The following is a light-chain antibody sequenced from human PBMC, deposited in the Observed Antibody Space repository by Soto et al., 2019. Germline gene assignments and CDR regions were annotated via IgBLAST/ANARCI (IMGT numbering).Light chain of an antibody. V-gene: IGKV1-5*01. J-gene: IGKJ1*01. CDR2: GAS. CDR3: QQYNNWPRT. CDR1: QNVSTW. Sequence: DVQMTHFPSTLPASVVDRVTITCPPTQNVSTWLAWYQQKSGKANKLIIYGASTRATAITARFSGSGSGTEFTLTISSLQSEDFAVYYCQQYNNWPRTFGTGTKVDIK.